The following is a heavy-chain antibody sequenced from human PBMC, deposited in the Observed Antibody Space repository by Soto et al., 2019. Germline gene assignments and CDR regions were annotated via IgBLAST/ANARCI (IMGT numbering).Heavy chain of an antibody. CDR2: IIPIFGTA. CDR1: GGTFSSYA. D-gene: IGHD2-15*01. Sequence: QVQLVQSWAEVKKPGSSVKVSCKASGGTFSSYAISWVRQAPGHGLEWMGGIIPIFGTADYAQKFQGRVTITADESTSTAYMELSSLRSEDTAVYYCASVETQRYYYGMDVWGQGTTVTVSS. CDR3: ASVETQRYYYGMDV. V-gene: IGHV1-69*12. J-gene: IGHJ6*02.